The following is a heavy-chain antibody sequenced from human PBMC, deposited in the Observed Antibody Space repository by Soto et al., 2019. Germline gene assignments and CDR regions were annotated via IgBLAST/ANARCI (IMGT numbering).Heavy chain of an antibody. CDR2: INPNSGGT. CDR3: ARDGRRGTPDAFYI. J-gene: IGHJ3*02. D-gene: IGHD3-10*01. Sequence: ASVKVSCTASGYTFTVYYMHWVLQAPGQGLEWMGWINPNSGGTNYAQKFQGRVTMTRDTSISTAYMELSRLRSDDTAVYYCARDGRRGTPDAFYIWGQCTRVTASS. CDR1: GYTFTVYY. V-gene: IGHV1-2*02.